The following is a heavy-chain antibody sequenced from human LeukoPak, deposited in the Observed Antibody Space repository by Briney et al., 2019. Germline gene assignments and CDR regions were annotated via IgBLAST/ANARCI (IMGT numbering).Heavy chain of an antibody. J-gene: IGHJ3*02. D-gene: IGHD3-10*01. V-gene: IGHV1-69*13. CDR2: LIPMYGTP. Sequence: ASVKVSCKASGGTFSIYAFSWVRQAPGQGLEYMGGLIPMYGTPNYAQKFQGRVTITADESTSTAYMELSSLRSEDTAVYYCARDQGERHAFDIWGQGTMVTVSS. CDR1: GGTFSIYA. CDR3: ARDQGERHAFDI.